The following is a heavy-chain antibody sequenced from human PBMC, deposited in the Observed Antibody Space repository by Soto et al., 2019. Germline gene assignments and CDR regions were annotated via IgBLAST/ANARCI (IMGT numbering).Heavy chain of an antibody. V-gene: IGHV3-15*01. Sequence: EVQLVESGGGLVKPGGSLRLSCAASGFTFSNAWMSWVRQAPGTGLEWVCRIKSKTDGGTTDYAAPGKGSFTISRDDSKNKLYLQMNSLKTEDTAVYYCTTVSKRYYDILTGYYGGYYFDYWCQGTLVTVSS. D-gene: IGHD3-9*01. CDR3: TTVSKRYYDILTGYYGGYYFDY. J-gene: IGHJ4*02. CDR2: IKSKTDGGTT. CDR1: GFTFSNAW.